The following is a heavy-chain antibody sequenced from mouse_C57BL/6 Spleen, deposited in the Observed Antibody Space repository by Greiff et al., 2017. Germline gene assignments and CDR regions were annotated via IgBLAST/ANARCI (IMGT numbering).Heavy chain of an antibody. CDR3: ARGDYYYGSMFAY. CDR1: GYTFTSYW. CDR2: IDPSDSYT. Sequence: QVQLQQPGAELVMPGASVKLSCKASGYTFTSYWMPWVKQRPGQGLEWIGEIDPSDSYTNYNQKFKGKSTLTVDKSSSTAYMQLSSLTSEDSAVYYCARGDYYYGSMFAYWGQGTLVTVSA. V-gene: IGHV1-69*01. D-gene: IGHD1-1*01. J-gene: IGHJ3*01.